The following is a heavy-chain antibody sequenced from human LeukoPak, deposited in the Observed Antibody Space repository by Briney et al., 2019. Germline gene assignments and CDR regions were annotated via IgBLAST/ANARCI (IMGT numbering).Heavy chain of an antibody. Sequence: ASETLSLTCAVYGGSFSGYYWSWIRQPPGKGLEWIGEINHSGSTNYNPSLKSRVTISVDTSKHQFSLKLSSVTAADTAVYYCARAPYCSSTSCYHKYFQHWGQGTLVTVSS. CDR3: ARAPYCSSTSCYHKYFQH. CDR2: INHSGST. D-gene: IGHD2-2*01. CDR1: GGSFSGYY. J-gene: IGHJ1*01. V-gene: IGHV4-34*01.